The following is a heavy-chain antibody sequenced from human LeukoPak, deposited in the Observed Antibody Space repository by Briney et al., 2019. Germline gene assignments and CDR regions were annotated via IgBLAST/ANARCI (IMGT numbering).Heavy chain of an antibody. CDR3: ARDRIAVAVVYYFDY. CDR2: IIPIFGTA. V-gene: IGHV1-69*05. Sequence: SVKVSCKASGGTFSSYAISWVRQAPAQGLEWMGRIIPIFGTANYAQKFQGRVTITTDESTSTAYMELSSLRSEDTAVYYCARDRIAVAVVYYFDYWGQGTLVTVSS. CDR1: GGTFSSYA. J-gene: IGHJ4*02. D-gene: IGHD6-19*01.